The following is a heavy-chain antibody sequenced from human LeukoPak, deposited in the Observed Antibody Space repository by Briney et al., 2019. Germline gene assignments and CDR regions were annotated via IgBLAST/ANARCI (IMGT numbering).Heavy chain of an antibody. Sequence: SETLSLTCTVSGGSISSSSYYWGWIRQPPGKELEWIGSIYYSGSTYYNPSLKSRVTISVDTSKNQFSLKLSSVTAADTAVYYCARAHNYGEALDAFDIWGQGTMVTVSS. V-gene: IGHV4-39*07. CDR2: IYYSGST. CDR1: GGSISSSSYY. D-gene: IGHD4-17*01. CDR3: ARAHNYGEALDAFDI. J-gene: IGHJ3*02.